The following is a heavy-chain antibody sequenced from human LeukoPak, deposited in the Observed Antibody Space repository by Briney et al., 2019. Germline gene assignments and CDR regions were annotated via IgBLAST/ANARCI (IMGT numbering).Heavy chain of an antibody. V-gene: IGHV1-18*01. J-gene: IGHJ4*02. CDR2: ISAYNGNT. CDR1: GGTLTSYG. Sequence: ASVKVSCKASGGTLTSYGISWVRQAPGQGLEWMGWISAYNGNTNYAQKLQGRVTMTTDTSTSTAYMELRTLRSDDTAVYYCARADTVRLGELSHFDYWGQGTLVTVSS. CDR3: ARADTVRLGELSHFDY. D-gene: IGHD3-16*02.